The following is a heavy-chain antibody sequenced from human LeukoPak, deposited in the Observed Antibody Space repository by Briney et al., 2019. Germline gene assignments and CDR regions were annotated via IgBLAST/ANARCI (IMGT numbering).Heavy chain of an antibody. D-gene: IGHD3-3*01. V-gene: IGHV4-34*01. Sequence: NPSETLSLTCAVYGGSFSGYYWSWVRQPPGKGLEWIGEINHSGSTNYNPSLKSRVTISVDTSKNQFSLKLSSVTASDTAVYYCARISPITIFGVVIGYYVDYWGQGTLVTVSS. CDR3: ARISPITIFGVVIGYYVDY. CDR1: GGSFSGYY. CDR2: INHSGST. J-gene: IGHJ4*02.